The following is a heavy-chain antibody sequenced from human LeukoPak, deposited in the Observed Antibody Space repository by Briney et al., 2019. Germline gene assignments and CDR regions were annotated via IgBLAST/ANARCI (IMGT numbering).Heavy chain of an antibody. CDR1: GGSISSYY. CDR3: ARDEGTSYSCTLAFKV. J-gene: IGHJ3*01. D-gene: IGHD6-13*01. V-gene: IGHV4-59*01. CDR2: IYYSGST. Sequence: TSETLSLTCTVSGGSISSYYWSGIRQPPGKGLEWIGYIYYSGSTNYNPSLKSRVTISLDTSKNQFSLKLSSVSAAETAVYYCARDEGTSYSCTLAFKVWGQGTMVTVSS.